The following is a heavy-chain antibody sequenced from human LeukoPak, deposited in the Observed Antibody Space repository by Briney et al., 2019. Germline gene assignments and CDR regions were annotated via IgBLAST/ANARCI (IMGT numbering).Heavy chain of an antibody. V-gene: IGHV3-30*03. D-gene: IGHD6-13*01. CDR1: GFTVSSYG. CDR3: VAAAGDFDY. CDR2: ISYDGSNK. Sequence: TGGSLRLSCAASGFTVSSYGMHWVRQAPGKGLEWVAVISYDGSNKYYADSVKGRFTISRDNSKNTLYLQMNSLRAEDTAVYYCVAAAGDFDYWGQGTLVTVSS. J-gene: IGHJ4*02.